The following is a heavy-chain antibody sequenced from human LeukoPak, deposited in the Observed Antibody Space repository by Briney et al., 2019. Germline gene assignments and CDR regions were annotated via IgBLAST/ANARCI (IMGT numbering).Heavy chain of an antibody. D-gene: IGHD3-3*01. CDR2: IKQDGSEK. Sequence: GGSLRLSCTASGFTFSSYWMNWVRQAPGKGLEWVANIKQDGSEKYYVDSVKGRFTISRDNAKKSLYLQMNSLRAEDTAIYYCAKDRREHSLEGSFDNWGQGTLVTVSS. CDR1: GFTFSSYW. CDR3: AKDRREHSLEGSFDN. V-gene: IGHV3-7*05. J-gene: IGHJ4*02.